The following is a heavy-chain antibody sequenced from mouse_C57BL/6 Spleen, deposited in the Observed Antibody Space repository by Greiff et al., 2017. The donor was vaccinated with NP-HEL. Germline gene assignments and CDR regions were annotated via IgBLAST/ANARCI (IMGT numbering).Heavy chain of an antibody. J-gene: IGHJ2*01. D-gene: IGHD1-1*01. CDR3: ARADGSSYVDY. CDR2: IYPGDGDT. Sequence: VKLQESGPELVKPGASVKISCKASGYAFSSSWMNWVKQRPGKGLEWIGRIYPGDGDTNYNGKFKGKATLTADKSSSTAYMQLSSLTSEDSAVYFCARADGSSYVDYWGQGTTLTVSS. V-gene: IGHV1-82*01. CDR1: GYAFSSSW.